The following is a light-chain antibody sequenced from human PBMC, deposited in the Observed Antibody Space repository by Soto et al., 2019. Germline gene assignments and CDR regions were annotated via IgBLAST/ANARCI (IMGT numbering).Light chain of an antibody. CDR2: QDT. V-gene: IGLV3-1*01. Sequence: VLTQPPSVSVSPGQTASITCSGHKLGDKYACWYQQKPGQSPVLVIYQDTKRPSGIPERFSGSNSGNTATLTISGTQPMDEADYYCQAWDSSPVVFGGGTKLTVL. CDR3: QAWDSSPVV. CDR1: KLGDKY. J-gene: IGLJ2*01.